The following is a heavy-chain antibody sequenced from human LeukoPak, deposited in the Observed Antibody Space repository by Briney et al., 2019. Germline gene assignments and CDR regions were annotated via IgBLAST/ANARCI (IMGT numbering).Heavy chain of an antibody. CDR3: ASPYGSGSYYWVHY. V-gene: IGHV1-2*02. CDR2: INPNSGGT. J-gene: IGHJ4*02. D-gene: IGHD3-10*01. Sequence: ASVKVSCKASGYTFTGYYMHWVRQAPGQGLEWMGWINPNSGGTNYAQKFQGRVTMTRDTSISTAYMELSRLRSDDTAVYYCASPYGSGSYYWVHYWGQGTLVTVSS. CDR1: GYTFTGYY.